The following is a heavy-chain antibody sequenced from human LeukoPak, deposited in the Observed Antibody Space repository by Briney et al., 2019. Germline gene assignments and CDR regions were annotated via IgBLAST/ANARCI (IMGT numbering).Heavy chain of an antibody. CDR2: IYYSGST. CDR1: GGSISSSSYY. J-gene: IGHJ4*02. D-gene: IGHD1-14*01. Sequence: SETLSLTCTVSGGSISSSSYYWGWIRQPPGKGLEWIGSIYYSGSTYYNPSLKSQVTMSVDTSKNQFSLNLNSVTAADTAVYYCARGFWSAAGTVQFDYWGQGTPVTVSS. V-gene: IGHV4-39*07. CDR3: ARGFWSAAGTVQFDY.